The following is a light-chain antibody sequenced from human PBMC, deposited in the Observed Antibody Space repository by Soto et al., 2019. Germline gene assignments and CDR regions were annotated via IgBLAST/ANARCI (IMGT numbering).Light chain of an antibody. Sequence: DIQMTQSPSSLSASVGDRVTITCRASQSISSYLNWYQQKPGKAPKLLIYDASRLESGVPSRFSGGGSGTEFTLTISGLQPDDFATYYCHQYNSFFGQGTKLEI. CDR3: HQYNSF. CDR1: QSISSY. V-gene: IGKV1-5*01. CDR2: DAS. J-gene: IGKJ2*01.